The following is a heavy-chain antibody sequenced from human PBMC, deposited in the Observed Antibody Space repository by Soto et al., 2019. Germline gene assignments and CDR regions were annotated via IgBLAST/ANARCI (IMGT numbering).Heavy chain of an antibody. CDR1: GFTFSSYG. V-gene: IGHV3-30*03. CDR3: ARDFVVGGPTINYYYGMDV. J-gene: IGHJ6*02. D-gene: IGHD1-26*01. Sequence: GSLRLSCAASGFTFSSYGMHWVRQAPGKGLEWVAVISYDGSNKYYADSVKGRFTISRDNSKNTLYLQMNSLGAEDTAVYYCARDFVVGGPTINYYYGMDVWGQGTTVTV. CDR2: ISYDGSNK.